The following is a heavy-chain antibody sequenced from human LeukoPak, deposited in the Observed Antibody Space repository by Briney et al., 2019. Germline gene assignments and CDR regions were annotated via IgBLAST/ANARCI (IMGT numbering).Heavy chain of an antibody. CDR2: IWSGGSNK. V-gene: IGHV3-33*01. CDR3: ARGIYSGYHYFDY. J-gene: IGHJ4*02. D-gene: IGHD5-12*01. Sequence: PGRSLRLSCAASGFTFSGYGMHWVRQPPGKGLEWVAVIWSGGSNKYYEDSVKGRFTISRDNSKNTLYLQMNSLRAEDTAVYYCARGIYSGYHYFDYWGQGTLVTVSS. CDR1: GFTFSGYG.